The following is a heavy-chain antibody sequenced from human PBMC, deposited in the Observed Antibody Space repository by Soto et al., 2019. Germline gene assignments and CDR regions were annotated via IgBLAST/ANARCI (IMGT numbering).Heavy chain of an antibody. Sequence: ASVKVSCKVSVYTLTELSIHWVRQAPGKGLEWMGGFDPEDGETIYAQKFQGRVTMTEDTSTDTAYMELSSLRSEDTAVYYCATYPLIVGALPFDYWGQGTLVTVSS. J-gene: IGHJ4*02. CDR3: ATYPLIVGALPFDY. D-gene: IGHD1-26*01. CDR1: VYTLTELS. CDR2: FDPEDGET. V-gene: IGHV1-24*01.